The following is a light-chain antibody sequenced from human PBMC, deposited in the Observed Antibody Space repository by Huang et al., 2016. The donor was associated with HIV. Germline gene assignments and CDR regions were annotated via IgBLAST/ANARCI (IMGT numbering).Light chain of an antibody. V-gene: IGKV3-20*01. CDR2: GAS. CDR3: HQYGSSPLT. CDR1: QSVSSAY. J-gene: IGKJ5*01. Sequence: EIVLTQSPGTLSLSLGERATLSCWASQSVSSAYLAWYQQKPGQAPRLLIYGASNRATGIPDRFSGSGSGTDFTLTISRLEPDDFAVFYCHQYGSSPLTFGQGTRLEIK.